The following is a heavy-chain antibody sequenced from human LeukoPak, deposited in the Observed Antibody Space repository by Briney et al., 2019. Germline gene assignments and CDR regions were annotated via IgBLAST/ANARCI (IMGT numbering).Heavy chain of an antibody. Sequence: SETLSLTRAVYGGSLSGYYWSWIRPPPGKGLEWIGEINHSGSTNYNPSLKSRVTISVDTSKNQFSLKLSSVTAADTAVYYCARGPRIQLWLEEVMGAFDIWGQGTMVTVSS. V-gene: IGHV4-34*01. CDR3: ARGPRIQLWLEEVMGAFDI. CDR1: GGSLSGYY. J-gene: IGHJ3*02. CDR2: INHSGST. D-gene: IGHD5-18*01.